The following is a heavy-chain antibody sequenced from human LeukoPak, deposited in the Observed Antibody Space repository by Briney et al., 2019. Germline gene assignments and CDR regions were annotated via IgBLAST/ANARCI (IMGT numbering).Heavy chain of an antibody. J-gene: IGHJ4*02. CDR3: ARGGQRMFDY. CDR2: IKQDGGGK. CDR1: GFTFTTHW. V-gene: IGHV3-7*01. Sequence: GGSLRLSCAASGFTFTTHWMSWVRQAPGKGLEWVANIKQDGGGKYYLNSVKGRFTISRDNAKNSLFLQMSSLKAEDTAVYYRARGGQRMFDYWGQGTLVTVSS.